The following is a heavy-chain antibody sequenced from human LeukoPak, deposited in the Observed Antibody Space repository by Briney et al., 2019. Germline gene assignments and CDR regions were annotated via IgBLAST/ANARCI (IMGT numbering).Heavy chain of an antibody. V-gene: IGHV1-69*05. J-gene: IGHJ4*02. CDR1: GYTFSGTGW. Sequence: SVKVSCKASGYTFSGTGWYLYWLRQAPGQGLEWMGGIIPIFGTANYAQKFQGRVTITTDESTSTAYMELSSLRSEDTAVYYCARDIYGSGSHTFDYWGQGTLVTVSS. D-gene: IGHD3-10*01. CDR2: IIPIFGTA. CDR3: ARDIYGSGSHTFDY.